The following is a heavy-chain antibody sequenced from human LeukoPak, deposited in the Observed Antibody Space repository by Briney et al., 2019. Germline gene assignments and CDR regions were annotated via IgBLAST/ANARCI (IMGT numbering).Heavy chain of an antibody. CDR1: GGTFSSYA. CDR2: IIPILGIA. D-gene: IGHD1-20*01. J-gene: IGHJ5*02. CDR3: LTEVLTDIDDH. V-gene: IGHV1-69*04. Sequence: GASVKVSCKASGGTFSSYAISWVRQAPGQGLEWMGRIIPILGIANYAQKFQGRVTITADKSTSTAYMELSSLRSEDTAVYYCLTEVLTDIDDHWGQGTLVTVSS.